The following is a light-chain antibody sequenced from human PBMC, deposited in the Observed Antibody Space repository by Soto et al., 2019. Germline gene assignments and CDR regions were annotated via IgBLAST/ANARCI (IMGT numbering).Light chain of an antibody. CDR2: EGS. CDR3: CSYAGSRV. Sequence: QSALTQPASVSGSPGQSITISCTGTSSDVGSYNLVSWYQQHPGKAPKLMIYEGSKRPSGVSNRFSGSKSGNTASLTISGLQAADEADYYCCSYAGSRVFGTGTKLTVL. CDR1: SSDVGSYNL. V-gene: IGLV2-23*01. J-gene: IGLJ1*01.